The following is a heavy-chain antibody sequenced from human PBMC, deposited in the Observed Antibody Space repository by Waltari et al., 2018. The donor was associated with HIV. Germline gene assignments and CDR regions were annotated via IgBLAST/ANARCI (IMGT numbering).Heavy chain of an antibody. D-gene: IGHD5-12*01. Sequence: EVQLVESGGGLVQPGRSLRLSCAASGFTFDDYAMHWVRQAPGKGLEWVSGISWNSGSIGYADSVKGRFTISRDNAKNSLYLQMNSLRAEDTALYYCAKDVYGGYGGDDAFDIWGQGTMVTVSS. CDR3: AKDVYGGYGGDDAFDI. CDR2: ISWNSGSI. J-gene: IGHJ3*02. CDR1: GFTFDDYA. V-gene: IGHV3-9*01.